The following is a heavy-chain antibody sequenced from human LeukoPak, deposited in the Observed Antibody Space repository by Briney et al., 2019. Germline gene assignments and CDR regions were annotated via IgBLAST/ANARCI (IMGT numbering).Heavy chain of an antibody. D-gene: IGHD1-20*01. CDR2: IYYSGSI. CDR1: GGSISSYY. V-gene: IGHV4-59*01. CDR3: ARRGDNWNDIDFGHFDY. J-gene: IGHJ4*02. Sequence: PSETLSLACTVSGGSISSYYWSWIRQPPGKGLEWIGYIYYSGSIHYNPSLKSRVTISVDTSKNQFSLKLSSVTAADTAVYYCARRGDNWNDIDFGHFDYWGQGTLVTVSS.